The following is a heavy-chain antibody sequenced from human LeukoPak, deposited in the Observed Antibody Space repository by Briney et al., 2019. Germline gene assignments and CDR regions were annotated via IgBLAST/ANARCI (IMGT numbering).Heavy chain of an antibody. J-gene: IGHJ4*02. CDR1: GGSISSGGYY. V-gene: IGHV4-31*03. Sequence: SETLSLTCTVSGGSISSGGYYWSWIRQHPGKGLEWIGYIYYSGSTYYNPSLKSRVTISVDTSKNQFSLKLSSVTAADTAVYYCARHSVVVRGSYYFDYWGQGTLVTVSS. CDR2: IYYSGST. D-gene: IGHD3-10*01. CDR3: ARHSVVVRGSYYFDY.